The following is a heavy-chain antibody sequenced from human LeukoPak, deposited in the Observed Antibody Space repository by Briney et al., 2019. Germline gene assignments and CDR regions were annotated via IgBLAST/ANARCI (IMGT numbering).Heavy chain of an antibody. D-gene: IGHD6-19*01. V-gene: IGHV4-38-2*02. CDR3: ARRVAGTFADY. CDR2: IYHSGST. CDR1: GYSISSGYY. Sequence: SETLSLTCTVSGYSISSGYYWGWIRQPPGKGLEWIGSIYHSGSTYYNPSLKSRVTISVDTSKNQFSLKLSSVTAADTAVYYCARRVAGTFADYWGQGTLVTVSS. J-gene: IGHJ4*02.